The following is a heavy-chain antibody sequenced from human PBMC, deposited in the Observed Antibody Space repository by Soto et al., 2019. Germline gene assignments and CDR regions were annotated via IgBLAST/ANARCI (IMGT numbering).Heavy chain of an antibody. CDR3: ARSLLISGAFDI. CDR1: GYTFTGYY. J-gene: IGHJ3*02. V-gene: IGHV1-2*04. D-gene: IGHD1-26*01. CDR2: INPNNGGT. Sequence: ASVKVSCKASGYTFTGYYIHWVRQAPGQGLEWMGWINPNNGGTYYAQRFQGWVTMTRDTSVNTAYMQLNRLRSDVTAVYYCARSLLISGAFDIWGQGTMVT.